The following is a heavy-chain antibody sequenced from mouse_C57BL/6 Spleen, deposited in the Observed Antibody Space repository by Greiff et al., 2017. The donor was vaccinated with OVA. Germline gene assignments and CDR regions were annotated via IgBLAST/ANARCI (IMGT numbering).Heavy chain of an antibody. J-gene: IGHJ4*01. V-gene: IGHV1-18*01. CDR2: INPNNGGT. Sequence: VHVKQSGPELVKPGASVKIPCKASGYTFTDYNMDWVKQSHGKSLEWIGDINPNNGGTIYNQKFKGKATLTVDKSSSTAYMELRSLTSEDTAVYYCARYDYDFRYAMDYWGQGTSVTVSS. CDR1: GYTFTDYN. CDR3: ARYDYDFRYAMDY. D-gene: IGHD2-4*01.